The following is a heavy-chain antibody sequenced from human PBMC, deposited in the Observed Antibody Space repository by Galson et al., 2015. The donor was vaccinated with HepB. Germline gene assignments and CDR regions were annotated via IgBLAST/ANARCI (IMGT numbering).Heavy chain of an antibody. Sequence: SVKVSCKASGGTFSSYAISWVRQAPGQGLEWMGGIIPIFGTANYAQKFQGRVTITADESTSTAYMELSSLRSEDTAVYYCAREVTMVRGSWFDPWGQGTLVTVSS. J-gene: IGHJ5*02. CDR1: GGTFSSYA. V-gene: IGHV1-69*13. CDR3: AREVTMVRGSWFDP. D-gene: IGHD3-10*01. CDR2: IIPIFGTA.